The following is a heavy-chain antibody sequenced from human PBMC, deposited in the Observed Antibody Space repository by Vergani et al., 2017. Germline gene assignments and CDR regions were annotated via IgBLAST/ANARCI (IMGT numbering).Heavy chain of an antibody. V-gene: IGHV3-74*03. CDR2: VKSDGNSA. CDR1: GFTLGQYW. D-gene: IGHD2-21*02. CDR3: ARARCGGACFMSNWLDT. J-gene: IGHJ5*02. Sequence: EVQLVESGGGLVQPGGSLRLSCAASGFTLGQYWMHWVRQTPGTGLEWVSRVKSDGNSAMYADSVKGRFTISRDNSKNTLYLEMESLRVEDTAVYYCARARCGGACFMSNWLDTWGQGTLVSVSS.